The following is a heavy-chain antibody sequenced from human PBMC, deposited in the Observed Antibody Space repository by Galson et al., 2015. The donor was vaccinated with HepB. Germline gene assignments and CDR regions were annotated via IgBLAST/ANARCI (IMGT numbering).Heavy chain of an antibody. V-gene: IGHV4-4*02. Sequence: TLSLTCTVSGASISSGHWWTWVRQPPGKGLEWIGQIYHNGLSKYNPSLKSRVTISVDKSKNQISLRLNSVTAADTAVYYCARGALGSSSDFDSWGQGTLVIVSS. CDR1: GASISSGHW. CDR3: ARGALGSSSDFDS. J-gene: IGHJ4*02. D-gene: IGHD6-13*01. CDR2: IYHNGLS.